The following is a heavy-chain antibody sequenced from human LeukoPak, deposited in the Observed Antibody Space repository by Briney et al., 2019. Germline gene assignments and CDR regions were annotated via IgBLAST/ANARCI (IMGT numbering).Heavy chain of an antibody. Sequence: GESLKISCKGSGYSFTSYWTGWVRQMPGKGLEWMGTTYPGDSDTRYSPSFQGQVTISADKSISTAYLQWSSLKASDTAMYYCARADRATSHFDYWGQGTLVTVSS. J-gene: IGHJ4*02. V-gene: IGHV5-51*01. CDR1: GYSFTSYW. CDR3: ARADRATSHFDY. D-gene: IGHD1-1*01. CDR2: TYPGDSDT.